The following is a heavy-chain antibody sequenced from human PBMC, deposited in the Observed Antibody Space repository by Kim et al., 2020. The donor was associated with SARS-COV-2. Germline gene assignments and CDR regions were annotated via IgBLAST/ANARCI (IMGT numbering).Heavy chain of an antibody. CDR2: INSDGSDI. D-gene: IGHD2-8*01. Sequence: GGSLRLSCAASGFTFSTYWMNWVRQVPGKGLVWLARINSDGSDITYADSVKGRFTISRDNAKNTLYLQLNSLRAEDTALYYCARTLSGTNCYDYWGRGTRVTVSS. CDR3: ARTLSGTNCYDY. CDR1: GFTFSTYW. J-gene: IGHJ4*02. V-gene: IGHV3-74*01.